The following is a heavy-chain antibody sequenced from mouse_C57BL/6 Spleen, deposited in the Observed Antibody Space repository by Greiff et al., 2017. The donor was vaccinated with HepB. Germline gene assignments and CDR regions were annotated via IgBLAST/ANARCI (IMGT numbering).Heavy chain of an antibody. Sequence: QVQLQQSGPELVKPGASVKISCKASGYAFSSSWMNWVKQRPGKGLEWIGRIYPGDGDTNYNGKFKGKATLTADKSSSTAYMQLSSRTSEDSAVYFCARSADYYGTCNYWGQGTTLTGSS. CDR2: IYPGDGDT. CDR3: ARSADYYGTCNY. J-gene: IGHJ2*01. CDR1: GYAFSSSW. D-gene: IGHD1-1*01. V-gene: IGHV1-82*01.